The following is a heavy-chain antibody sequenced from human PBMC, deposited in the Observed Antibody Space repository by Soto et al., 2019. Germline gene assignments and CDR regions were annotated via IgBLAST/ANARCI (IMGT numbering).Heavy chain of an antibody. J-gene: IGHJ6*03. CDR2: ISSSSSTI. Sequence: HPGGSLRLSCAASGFTCSSYSMNWVRQAPGKGLEWVSYISSSSSTIYYADSVKGRFTISRDNAKNSLYLQMNSLRAEDTAVYYCARPGNSAMGYYYYYMDVWGKGTTVTVSS. CDR3: ARPGNSAMGYYYYYMDV. CDR1: GFTCSSYS. D-gene: IGHD1-7*01. V-gene: IGHV3-48*01.